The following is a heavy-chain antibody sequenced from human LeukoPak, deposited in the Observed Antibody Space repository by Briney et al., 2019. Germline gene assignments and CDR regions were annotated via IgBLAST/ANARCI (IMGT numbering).Heavy chain of an antibody. V-gene: IGHV3-74*01. CDR1: GFSFSNYW. CDR2: LNSDGITT. D-gene: IGHD3-3*01. Sequence: GGSLRLSCAASGFSFSNYWMHWVRQAPGKGLVWVSRLNSDGITTIYADSVKGRFTISRDNAKNTLYLQMNSLTGEDTAVYYCARGSGYSVLDYWGQGTLVTVS. J-gene: IGHJ4*02. CDR3: ARGSGYSVLDY.